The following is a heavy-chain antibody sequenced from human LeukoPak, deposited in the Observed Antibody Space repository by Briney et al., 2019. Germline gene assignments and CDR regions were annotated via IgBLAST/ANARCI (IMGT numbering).Heavy chain of an antibody. Sequence: SETLSLTCTVSGGPISTYYWSWIRQPAGKGLEWLGRNYTSGSTNYNPPLKSRVTMSADTSKNHFSLKLSSVTAADTAVYYCARDFWSGPNWFDPWGQGTLVTVSS. CDR2: NYTSGST. CDR1: GGPISTYY. V-gene: IGHV4-4*07. CDR3: ARDFWSGPNWFDP. J-gene: IGHJ5*02. D-gene: IGHD3-3*01.